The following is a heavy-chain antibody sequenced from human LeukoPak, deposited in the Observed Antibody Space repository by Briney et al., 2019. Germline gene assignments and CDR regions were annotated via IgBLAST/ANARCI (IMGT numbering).Heavy chain of an antibody. Sequence: GGSLRLSCATSGFTFDDYGMSWVRQAPGKGLEWVSGINWNGGRTGYADSVKGRFTISRDNAKNSLYLQMNSLRAEDTALYYCARDSSGIAVGGTGDYWGQGTLVTVSS. J-gene: IGHJ4*02. CDR2: INWNGGRT. CDR1: GFTFDDYG. CDR3: ARDSSGIAVGGTGDY. D-gene: IGHD6-19*01. V-gene: IGHV3-20*04.